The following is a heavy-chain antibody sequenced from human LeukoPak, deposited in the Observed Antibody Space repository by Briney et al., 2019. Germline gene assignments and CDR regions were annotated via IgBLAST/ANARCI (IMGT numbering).Heavy chain of an antibody. V-gene: IGHV3-53*01. CDR2: IYSGGST. D-gene: IGHD4-17*01. Sequence: ETLSLTCTVSGASISSSNFYWDWIRQAPGKGLECILVIYSGGSTDYADSVKGRLTISRDNSKNTLYLQMNSLRAEDTAVYYCARVVDHDYGDYYLDCWGQGTLVTVSS. J-gene: IGHJ4*02. CDR3: ARVVDHDYGDYYLDC. CDR1: GASISSSNFY.